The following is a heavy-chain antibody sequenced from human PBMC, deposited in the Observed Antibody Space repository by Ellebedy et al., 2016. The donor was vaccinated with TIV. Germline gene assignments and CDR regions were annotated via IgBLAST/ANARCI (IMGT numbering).Heavy chain of an antibody. J-gene: IGHJ5*02. CDR3: TRRPDDISLNWFDP. D-gene: IGHD3-9*01. Sequence: GESLKISXAASGFTFSGSAMHWVRQASGKGLEWVGRIRSKANSYATAYAASVKGRFTISRDDSKNTAYLQMNSLKTEDTAVYYCTRRPDDISLNWFDPWGQGTLVTVSS. CDR2: IRSKANSYAT. CDR1: GFTFSGSA. V-gene: IGHV3-73*01.